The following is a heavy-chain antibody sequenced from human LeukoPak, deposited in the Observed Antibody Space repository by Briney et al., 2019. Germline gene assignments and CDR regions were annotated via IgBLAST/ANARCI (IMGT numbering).Heavy chain of an antibody. CDR2: INPSGGST. CDR1: GYTFTGYY. J-gene: IGHJ5*02. D-gene: IGHD3-3*01. Sequence: ASVKVSCKASGYTFTGYYMHWVRQAPGQGLGWMGIINPSGGSTSYAQKFQGRVTMTRDTSTSTVYMELSSLRSEDTAVYYCARAAVYYDFWSGPRGWFDPWGQGTLVTVSS. CDR3: ARAAVYYDFWSGPRGWFDP. V-gene: IGHV1-46*01.